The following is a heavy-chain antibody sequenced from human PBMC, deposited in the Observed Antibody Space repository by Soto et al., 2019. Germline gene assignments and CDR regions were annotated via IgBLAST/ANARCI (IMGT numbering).Heavy chain of an antibody. V-gene: IGHV4-4*02. CDR3: ARGRTYCSSTSCSRYQDY. Sequence: PSETLSLTCAVSGGSISSSNWWSWVRQPPGKGLEWIGEIYHSGSTNYNPSLKSRVTISVDKSKNQFSLKLSSVTAADTAVYYCARGRTYCSSTSCSRYQDYWGQGTLVTVSS. CDR2: IYHSGST. D-gene: IGHD2-2*01. CDR1: GGSISSSNW. J-gene: IGHJ4*02.